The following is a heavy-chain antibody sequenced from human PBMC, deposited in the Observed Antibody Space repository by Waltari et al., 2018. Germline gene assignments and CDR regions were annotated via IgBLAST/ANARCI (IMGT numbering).Heavy chain of an antibody. D-gene: IGHD3-22*01. V-gene: IGHV4-31*01. Sequence: QVQLQESGPGLVKPSQTLSLTCTVSGGSISSGGYYWSWIRQHPGKGLEWIGYIYYSGSTYSNPSLKSLVTISVDTSKNQFSLKLSSVTAADTAVYYCARVGDYYDSSGYYESWFDPWGQGTLVTVSS. CDR2: IYYSGST. CDR3: ARVGDYYDSSGYYESWFDP. CDR1: GGSISSGGYY. J-gene: IGHJ5*02.